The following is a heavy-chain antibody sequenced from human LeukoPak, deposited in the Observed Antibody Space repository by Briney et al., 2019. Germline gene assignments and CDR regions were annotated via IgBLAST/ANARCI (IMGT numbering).Heavy chain of an antibody. CDR2: ILGSDSST. CDR3: AKYDSSSHYDDY. D-gene: IGHD3-22*01. Sequence: RPGGSLRLSCAASGFTFSSYGMSWVRQAPGKGLEWVSTILGSDSSTHYADSVKGRFTISRDNSKNTLYLQMNSLRAEDTAVYYCAKYDSSSHYDDYWGQGTLVTVSS. V-gene: IGHV3-23*01. J-gene: IGHJ4*02. CDR1: GFTFSSYG.